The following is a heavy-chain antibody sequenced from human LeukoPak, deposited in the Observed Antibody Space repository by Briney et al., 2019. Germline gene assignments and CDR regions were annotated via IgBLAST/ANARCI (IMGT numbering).Heavy chain of an antibody. CDR2: IVVGSGNT. CDR1: GFTFTNSA. J-gene: IGHJ4*02. CDR3: AAGPQKISY. Sequence: ASVKVSCKASGFTFTNSAVQWVRQARGQRLEWIGWIVVGSGNTNYAQKFQERVTITRDMSTSTAHMELSSLKSEDTAVYYCAAGPQKISYWGQGTLVTVSS. V-gene: IGHV1-58*01.